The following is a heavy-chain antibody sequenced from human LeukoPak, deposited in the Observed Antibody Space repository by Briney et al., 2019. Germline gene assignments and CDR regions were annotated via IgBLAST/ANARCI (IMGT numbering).Heavy chain of an antibody. V-gene: IGHV3-21*06. Sequence: GGSLRLSCTASGFSFSTYAMTWVRQAPGKGLEWISSMSSGSRYIYYADSVRGRFTISRDNTKNSLYLLMNDLRAEDTAIYYCARDRPTGASRVFVVQWGQGTPVTVSS. CDR2: MSSGSRYI. J-gene: IGHJ4*02. CDR1: GFSFSTYA. D-gene: IGHD2-15*01. CDR3: ARDRPTGASRVFVVQ.